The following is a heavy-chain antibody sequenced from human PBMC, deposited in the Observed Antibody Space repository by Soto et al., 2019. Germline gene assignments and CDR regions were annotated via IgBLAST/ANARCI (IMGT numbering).Heavy chain of an antibody. Sequence: GESLKISCAASGFIFSSYEMNWVRQAPGKGLEWISYIDFSGKTIHYADSVKGRFSISRDNAKNSVHLQMISLRGEDTAVYYCARGRGLSGSYYSFDIWGQGTMVTVSS. J-gene: IGHJ3*02. V-gene: IGHV3-48*03. D-gene: IGHD1-26*01. CDR2: IDFSGKTI. CDR1: GFIFSSYE. CDR3: ARGRGLSGSYYSFDI.